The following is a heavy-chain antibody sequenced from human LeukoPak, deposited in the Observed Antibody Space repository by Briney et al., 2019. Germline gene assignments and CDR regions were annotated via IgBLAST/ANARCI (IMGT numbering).Heavy chain of an antibody. D-gene: IGHD1-14*01. V-gene: IGHV3-23*01. J-gene: IGHJ6*02. CDR2: ISGSGGST. CDR3: AKDRPDHYYNYYGMDV. Sequence: GGSLRLSCAASGFTFSSYSMNWVRQAPGKGLEWVSAISGSGGSTYYADSVKGRFTISRDNSKNTLYLQMNSLRAEDTAVYYCAKDRPDHYYNYYGMDVWGQGTTVTVSS. CDR1: GFTFSSYS.